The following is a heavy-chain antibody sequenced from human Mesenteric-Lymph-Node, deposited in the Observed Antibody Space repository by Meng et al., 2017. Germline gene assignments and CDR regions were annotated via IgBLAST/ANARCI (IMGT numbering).Heavy chain of an antibody. V-gene: IGHV2-5*01. Sequence: QSTLKESGPPLVKPTQTLTLTCTFSGFSLSTSGVGVGWIRQPPGKALEWLALIYWSDEKRYSPTLKSRLTITKDTSKNQVVLTVTNMDTVDTATYYCAHRRGMSTTGGLFDPWGQGTLVTVPS. CDR2: IYWSDEK. CDR1: GFSLSTSGVG. J-gene: IGHJ5*02. CDR3: AHRRGMSTTGGLFDP. D-gene: IGHD1-1*01.